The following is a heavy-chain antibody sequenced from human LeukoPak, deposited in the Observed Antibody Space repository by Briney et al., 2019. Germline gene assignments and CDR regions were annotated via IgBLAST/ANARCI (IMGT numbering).Heavy chain of an antibody. CDR3: ARDQGSGSYYMFDY. CDR2: ISSSGSTI. CDR1: GFTFSSYE. D-gene: IGHD3-10*01. Sequence: GGSLRLSCAASGFTFSSYEMNWVRQAPGKGLEWVSYISSSGSTIYYADSVKGRFTISRDNAKNSLYLQMNSLRAEDTVVYYCARDQGSGSYYMFDYWGQGTLVTVSS. J-gene: IGHJ4*02. V-gene: IGHV3-48*03.